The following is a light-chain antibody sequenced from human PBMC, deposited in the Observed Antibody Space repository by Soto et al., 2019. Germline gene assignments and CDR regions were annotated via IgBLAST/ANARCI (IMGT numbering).Light chain of an antibody. CDR1: PSVLYSSNNKNY. J-gene: IGKJ1*01. Sequence: DIVMTQSPDSLAVSLGERATINCKSSPSVLYSSNNKNYLAWYQQKPRQPHKLLIYWASTRESGVPDRFSGSGSGTDFTLTISSLQAEDVAVYYCQQYYSTPLAFGQGTKVEIK. V-gene: IGKV4-1*01. CDR2: WAS. CDR3: QQYYSTPLA.